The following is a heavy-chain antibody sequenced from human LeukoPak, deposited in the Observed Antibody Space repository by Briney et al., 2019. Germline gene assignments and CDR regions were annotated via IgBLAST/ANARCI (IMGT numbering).Heavy chain of an antibody. CDR3: ARRFYDF. Sequence: PGGSLRLSCAASGFTFSGYSMHWVRQAPGKGLEWLSYISSSSSMIYYADSVKGRLTISRDNAKNSLYLQMNSPRAEDTAVYYCARRFYDFRGQGTLVTVSS. J-gene: IGHJ4*02. V-gene: IGHV3-48*04. CDR1: GFTFSGYS. CDR2: ISSSSSMI. D-gene: IGHD3-3*01.